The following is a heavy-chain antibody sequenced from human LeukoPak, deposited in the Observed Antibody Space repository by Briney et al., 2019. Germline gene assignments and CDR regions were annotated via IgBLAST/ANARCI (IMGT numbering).Heavy chain of an antibody. J-gene: IGHJ4*02. Sequence: ASVNVSFKASGYIFTNYAIHWVRQAPGQRLEWMGWINAGNGKANYSQKFRGRVTLTRDTSASTAYMELSSLRSEDTAVYYCARGYYDLLTGHVVTYYFDYWGQGTLDTVSS. CDR2: INAGNGKA. CDR1: GYIFTNYA. D-gene: IGHD3-9*01. V-gene: IGHV1-3*01. CDR3: ARGYYDLLTGHVVTYYFDY.